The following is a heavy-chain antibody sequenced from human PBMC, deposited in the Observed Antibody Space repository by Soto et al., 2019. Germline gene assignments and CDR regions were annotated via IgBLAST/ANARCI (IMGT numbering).Heavy chain of an antibody. Sequence: GASVKVSCKASGYTFTSYGISWVRQAPGQGLEWMGWISAYNGNTNYAQKLQGRVTMTTDTSTSTAYMELRSLRSDDTAVYYCARDWDCSRTSCYWIYPNSNMDVWGQGTTVTVSS. CDR2: ISAYNGNT. J-gene: IGHJ6*02. CDR3: ARDWDCSRTSCYWIYPNSNMDV. D-gene: IGHD2-2*01. V-gene: IGHV1-18*01. CDR1: GYTFTSYG.